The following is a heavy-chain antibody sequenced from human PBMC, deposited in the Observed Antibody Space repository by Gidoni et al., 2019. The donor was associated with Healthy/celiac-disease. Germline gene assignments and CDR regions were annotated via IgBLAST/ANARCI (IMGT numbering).Heavy chain of an antibody. D-gene: IGHD2-15*01. J-gene: IGHJ6*02. CDR2: ISSSGSTI. Sequence: QAPGKGLEWVSSISSSGSTIYYADSVKGRFTISRDNAKNSLYLQMNSLRAEDTAVYYCARAGSGLDCSGGSCYSNYYGMDVWGQGTTVTVSS. CDR3: ARAGSGLDCSGGSCYSNYYGMDV. V-gene: IGHV3-21*01.